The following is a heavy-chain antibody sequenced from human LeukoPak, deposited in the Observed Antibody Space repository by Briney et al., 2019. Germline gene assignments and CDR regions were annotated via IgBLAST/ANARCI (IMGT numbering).Heavy chain of an antibody. CDR1: GGSISSSSYY. CDR2: IYYSGST. CDR3: ARGNHHYYYGMDV. V-gene: IGHV4-39*01. Sequence: SETLSLTCTVSGGSISSSSYYWGWIRQPPGKGLEWIGSIYYSGSTYYNPSLKSRVTISVDTSKNQFSLKLSSVTAADTAVYYCARGNHHYYYGMDVWGQGTTVTVS. J-gene: IGHJ6*02.